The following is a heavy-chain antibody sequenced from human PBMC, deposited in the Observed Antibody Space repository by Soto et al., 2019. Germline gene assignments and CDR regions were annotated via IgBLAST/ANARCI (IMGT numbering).Heavy chain of an antibody. CDR1: GGSISSGGYY. Sequence: QVQLQESGPGLVKPSQTLSLTYTVSGGSISSGGYYWSWIRQHPGKGLEWIGYIYYSGSTYYNPSLKSRVTISVDTSKNQFSLKLSSVTAADTAVYYCAGLWFGDGVWFDPWGQGTLVTVSS. V-gene: IGHV4-31*03. D-gene: IGHD3-10*01. CDR2: IYYSGST. CDR3: AGLWFGDGVWFDP. J-gene: IGHJ5*02.